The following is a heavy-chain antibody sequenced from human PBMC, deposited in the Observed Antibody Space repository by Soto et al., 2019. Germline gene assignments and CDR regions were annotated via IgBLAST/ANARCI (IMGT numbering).Heavy chain of an antibody. D-gene: IGHD3-16*01. CDR3: ATIYDYVWGTEYYFDY. Sequence: SVKVSCKASGGTFSSYTISWVRQAPGQGLEWMGRIIPILGIANYAQKFQGRVTITADKSTSTAYMELSSLRSEDTAVYYCATIYDYVWGTEYYFDYWGQGTLVTVSS. CDR2: IIPILGIA. J-gene: IGHJ4*02. V-gene: IGHV1-69*02. CDR1: GGTFSSYT.